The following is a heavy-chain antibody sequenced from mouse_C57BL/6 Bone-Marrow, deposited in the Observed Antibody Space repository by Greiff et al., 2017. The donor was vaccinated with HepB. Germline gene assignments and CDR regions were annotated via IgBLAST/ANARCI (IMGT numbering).Heavy chain of an antibody. CDR1: GYTFTDYE. Sequence: VQLQQSGAELVRPGASVTLSCKASGYTFTDYEMHWVKQTPVHGLEWIGAIDPETGGTAYNQKFKGKAILTADKSSSTAYMALRSLTSEDSAVYYCTRDYGNRWYFDVWGTGTTVTVSS. V-gene: IGHV1-15*01. CDR3: TRDYGNRWYFDV. J-gene: IGHJ1*03. D-gene: IGHD2-1*01. CDR2: IDPETGGT.